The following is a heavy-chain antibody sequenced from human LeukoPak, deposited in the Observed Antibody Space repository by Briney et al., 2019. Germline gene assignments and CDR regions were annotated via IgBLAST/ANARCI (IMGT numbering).Heavy chain of an antibody. V-gene: IGHV1-3*01. D-gene: IGHD3-16*01. J-gene: IGHJ4*02. CDR1: GYTFTTYA. CDR3: ARSLPPLRLADYYFDY. Sequence: ASVKVSCKTSGYTFTTYAIHWVRQAPGQRLEWMGLINADDGNTRYSQRFQGRVTITRDTSANTAYMELSSLRSEDTAVYYRARSLPPLRLADYYFDYWGQGTLVTVSS. CDR2: INADDGNT.